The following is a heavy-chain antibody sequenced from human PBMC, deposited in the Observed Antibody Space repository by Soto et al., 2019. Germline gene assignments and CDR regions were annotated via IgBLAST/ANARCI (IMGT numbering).Heavy chain of an antibody. CDR3: SRGGVPPRTFDL. CDR2: IYPSDSDT. V-gene: IGHV5-51*01. D-gene: IGHD3-3*01. J-gene: IGHJ4*02. Sequence: AEALKVSCKGSGYNFAGYWIAWVRQMPGKGLELMGIIYPSDSDTRYRPSFQGQVTISADKSISSAYLQWSSLRASDTAMYYFSRGGVPPRTFDLRGKGTLVTVFS. CDR1: GYNFAGYW.